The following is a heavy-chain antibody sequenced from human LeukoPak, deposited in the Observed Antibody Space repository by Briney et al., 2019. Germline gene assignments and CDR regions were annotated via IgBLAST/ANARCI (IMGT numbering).Heavy chain of an antibody. V-gene: IGHV3-74*03. CDR1: GLTFSTHW. Sequence: GGSLRLSCAASGLTFSTHWMHWVRHAPGKGLVWVSRIYSDENYTTYADSVKGRFTISRDNAKNTLYLQMNSLRAEDTAVYYCARDRGSSTTFFDIWGQGTMVTVSS. CDR2: IYSDENYT. CDR3: ARDRGSSTTFFDI. D-gene: IGHD2-2*01. J-gene: IGHJ3*02.